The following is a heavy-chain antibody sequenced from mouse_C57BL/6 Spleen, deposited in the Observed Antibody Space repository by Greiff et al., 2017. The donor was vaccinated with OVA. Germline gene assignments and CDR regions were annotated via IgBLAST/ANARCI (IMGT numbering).Heavy chain of an antibody. D-gene: IGHD1-1*01. CDR3: ARFYGSSSYYAMDY. CDR2: IRNKANGYTT. J-gene: IGHJ4*01. V-gene: IGHV7-3*01. CDR1: GFTFTDYY. Sequence: EVKVEESGGGLVQPGGSLSLSCAASGFTFTDYYMSWVRQPPGKALEWLGFIRNKANGYTTEYSASVKGRFTISRDNSQSILYLQMNALRAEDSATYYCARFYGSSSYYAMDYWGQGTSVTVSS.